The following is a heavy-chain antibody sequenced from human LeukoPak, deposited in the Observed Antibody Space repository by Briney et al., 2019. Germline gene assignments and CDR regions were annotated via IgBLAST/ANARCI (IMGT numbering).Heavy chain of an antibody. J-gene: IGHJ4*02. D-gene: IGHD1-26*01. CDR1: GGSISSYY. CDR2: IYYNGST. Sequence: SETLSLTCTVSGGSISSYYWSWIRQPPGKGLEWIGYIYYNGSTNYNPSLKSRVTISVDTSKNQFSLKLSSVTAADTAVYYCARDRSGGATLDYWGQGTLVTVSS. V-gene: IGHV4-59*01. CDR3: ARDRSGGATLDY.